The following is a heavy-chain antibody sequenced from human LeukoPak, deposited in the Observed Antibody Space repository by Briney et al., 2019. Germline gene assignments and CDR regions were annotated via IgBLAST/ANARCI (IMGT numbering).Heavy chain of an antibody. D-gene: IGHD3-10*01. Sequence: ASVKVSCKASGYTFTTYYMHWVRQAPGQGLEWMGIINPSGGSTNYAQKFQGRVTMTRGTSTTTVYMDLRSLTSEDTAVYYCALFQPPGGFFTGMDVWGKGTTVTVSS. CDR1: GYTFTTYY. CDR3: ALFQPPGGFFTGMDV. J-gene: IGHJ6*04. CDR2: INPSGGST. V-gene: IGHV1-46*01.